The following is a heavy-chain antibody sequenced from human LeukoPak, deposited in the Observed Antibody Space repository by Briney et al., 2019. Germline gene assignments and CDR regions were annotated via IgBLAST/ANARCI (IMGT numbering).Heavy chain of an antibody. Sequence: ASVKVSCRASGYTFTSYGISWVRQAPGQGLEWMGWISAYNGNTNYAQKLQGRVTMTTDTSTSTAYMELRSLRSDDTAVFYCARAPMITFGGVIVLSGMDVWGQGTTVTVSS. CDR1: GYTFTSYG. V-gene: IGHV1-18*01. CDR3: ARAPMITFGGVIVLSGMDV. J-gene: IGHJ6*02. D-gene: IGHD3-16*02. CDR2: ISAYNGNT.